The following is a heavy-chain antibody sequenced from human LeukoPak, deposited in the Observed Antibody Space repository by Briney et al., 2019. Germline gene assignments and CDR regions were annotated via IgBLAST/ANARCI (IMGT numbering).Heavy chain of an antibody. J-gene: IGHJ4*02. CDR1: GYSFTSYW. D-gene: IGHD3-22*01. CDR2: IYPGDSDT. V-gene: IGHV5-51*01. Sequence: GESLKISCKGSGYSFTSYWIGWVRQMPGKGLEWMGIIYPGDSDTRYSPSFQGQVTISADKSISTAYLQWSSLKASDTAMYYCARQKHYYDSSGFGPNDLFDYWGQGTLVTVSS. CDR3: ARQKHYYDSSGFGPNDLFDY.